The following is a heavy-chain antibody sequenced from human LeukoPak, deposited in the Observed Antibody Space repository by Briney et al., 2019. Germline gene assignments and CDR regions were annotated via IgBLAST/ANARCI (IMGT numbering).Heavy chain of an antibody. CDR1: GFTFDDYT. D-gene: IGHD2-21*01. J-gene: IGHJ6*02. Sequence: GGSLRLSCAASGFTFDDYTMHWVRQAPGKGLEWVSGISRDSGRIGYADSVEGRFTISRDNAESSLHLQMNSLRPEDTALYYCAKTLWKSYYHYGMDVWGQGTTVTVSS. V-gene: IGHV3-9*01. CDR3: AKTLWKSYYHYGMDV. CDR2: ISRDSGRI.